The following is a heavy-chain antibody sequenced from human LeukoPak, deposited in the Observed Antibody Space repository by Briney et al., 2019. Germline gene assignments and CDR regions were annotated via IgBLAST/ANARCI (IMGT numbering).Heavy chain of an antibody. CDR3: ARVDPYSSSFHFDY. CDR2: IYYSGST. D-gene: IGHD6-6*01. Sequence: SETLSLTCNVSGASISGYYWSWIRQPPGKGLEWIGYIYYSGSTNYNPSLKSRVTISVDTSKNQFSLKLSSVTAADTAVYYCARVDPYSSSFHFDYWGQGTLVTVSS. J-gene: IGHJ4*02. V-gene: IGHV4-59*01. CDR1: GASISGYY.